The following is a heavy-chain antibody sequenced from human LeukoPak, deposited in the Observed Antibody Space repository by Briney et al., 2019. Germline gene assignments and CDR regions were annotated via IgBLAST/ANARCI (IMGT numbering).Heavy chain of an antibody. J-gene: IGHJ4*02. D-gene: IGHD6-19*01. Sequence: GGSLRLSCGASGFTFSSYSMNWVRQAPGKGLEWVSSISSSSSYIYYADSVKGRFTISRDNAKNSLYLQMNSLRAEDTAVYYCARLIRTRIAVAFDYWGQGTLVTVSS. CDR3: ARLIRTRIAVAFDY. CDR2: ISSSSSYI. CDR1: GFTFSSYS. V-gene: IGHV3-21*01.